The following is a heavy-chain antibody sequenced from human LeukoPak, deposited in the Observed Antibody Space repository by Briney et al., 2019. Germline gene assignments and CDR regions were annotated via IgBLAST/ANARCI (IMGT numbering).Heavy chain of an antibody. CDR3: ATARDSNSNRGLYMDV. CDR2: IWYDGSNK. Sequence: PGGSLRLSCAASGFTFRNYGMRWVRQVPVKGLEWVAVIWYDGSNKYYADSVKGRFTISRDNSKNTLYLQINSLRAEDTAVYYCATARDSNSNRGLYMDVWGKGTTVTVSS. V-gene: IGHV3-33*01. CDR1: GFTFRNYG. J-gene: IGHJ6*03. D-gene: IGHD4-11*01.